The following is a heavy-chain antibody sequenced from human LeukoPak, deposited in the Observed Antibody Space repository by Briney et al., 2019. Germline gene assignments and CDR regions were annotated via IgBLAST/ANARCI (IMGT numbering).Heavy chain of an antibody. CDR2: IKTDGSIA. CDR1: GFSFSFYW. J-gene: IGHJ4*02. CDR3: ARGAYYYDSSGYWDD. D-gene: IGHD3-22*01. Sequence: GGSLRLSCAASGFSFSFYWMHWVRQAPGKGPVWVSRIKTDGSIADYADSVKGRFTISRDNAKNSLYLQMNSLRAEDTAVYHCARGAYYYDSSGYWDDWGQGTLVTVSS. V-gene: IGHV3-74*01.